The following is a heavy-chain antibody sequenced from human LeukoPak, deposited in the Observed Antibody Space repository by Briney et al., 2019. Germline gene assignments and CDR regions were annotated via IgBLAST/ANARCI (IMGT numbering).Heavy chain of an antibody. CDR3: AKAGDYSYFDY. CDR1: GFTFSSYA. Sequence: PGGSLRLSCAASGFTFSSYAVSWVRQAPGKGLEWVSSISGSGVATYSADSVKGRFTISRDNSKNTLYLQMNSLRAEDTAVYYCAKAGDYSYFDYWGQGTLVTVSS. J-gene: IGHJ4*02. CDR2: ISGSGVAT. V-gene: IGHV3-23*01. D-gene: IGHD4-11*01.